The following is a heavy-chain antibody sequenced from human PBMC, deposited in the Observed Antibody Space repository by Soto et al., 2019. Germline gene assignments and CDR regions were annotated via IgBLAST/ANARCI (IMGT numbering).Heavy chain of an antibody. V-gene: IGHV3-21*01. CDR1: GFSFTFSS. CDR3: AREGSCANYVCLPDY. D-gene: IGHD2-8*01. Sequence: GGSLRLSCAASGFSFTFSSMAWVRQAPGKALEWVSSIDYNSNYIFYAESVRGRFTISRDNARNSLYLQMHSLRVEDTAVYYCAREGSCANYVCLPDYWGQGTLVTVSS. CDR2: IDYNSNYI. J-gene: IGHJ4*02.